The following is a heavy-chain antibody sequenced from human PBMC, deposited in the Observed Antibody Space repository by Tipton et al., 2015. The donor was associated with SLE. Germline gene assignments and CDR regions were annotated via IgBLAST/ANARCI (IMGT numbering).Heavy chain of an antibody. J-gene: IGHJ3*02. CDR2: FFQSGST. CDR1: GHSIRSAHY. D-gene: IGHD3-3*01. V-gene: IGHV4-38-2*01. Sequence: TLSLTCAVSGHSIRSAHYWGWIRQPPGRGLEWIGGFFQSGSTYYNPSLTSRVTISVDTSKNQFSLKLTSVTAADTAVYYRAGYDFWIGNDSFDNWGQGTMVIVSS. CDR3: AGYDFWIGNDSFDN.